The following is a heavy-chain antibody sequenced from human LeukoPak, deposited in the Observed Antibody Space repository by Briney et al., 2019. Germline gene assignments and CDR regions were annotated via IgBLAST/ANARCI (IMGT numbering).Heavy chain of an antibody. Sequence: SETLSLTCTVSGGSISSSIYYWGWIRQPPGKGLEWIGSIYYSGSTYYNPSLKSRVTISVDTSKNQFSLKLSSVTAADTAVYYCARVFAEGWFDPWGQGTLVTVSS. V-gene: IGHV4-39*07. CDR1: GGSISSSIYY. J-gene: IGHJ5*02. CDR3: ARVFAEGWFDP. CDR2: IYYSGST.